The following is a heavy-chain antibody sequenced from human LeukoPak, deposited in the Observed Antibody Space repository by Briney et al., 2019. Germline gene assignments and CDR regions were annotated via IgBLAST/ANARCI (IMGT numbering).Heavy chain of an antibody. CDR2: IYYSGST. CDR3: ARGSGSSGKIDY. CDR1: GGSISSSSYY. V-gene: IGHV4-61*01. J-gene: IGHJ4*02. Sequence: PSETLSLTCTVSGGSISSSSYYWSWVRQPPGKGLEWIGYIYYSGSTNYNPSLKSRVTISLDTSKNQFSLKLSSVTAADTAVYYCARGSGSSGKIDYWGQGTLVTVSS. D-gene: IGHD6-19*01.